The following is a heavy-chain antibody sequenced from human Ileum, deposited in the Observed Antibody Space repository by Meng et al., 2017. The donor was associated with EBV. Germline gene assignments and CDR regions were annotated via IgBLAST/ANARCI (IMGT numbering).Heavy chain of an antibody. Sequence: QVQLQESGPGLVTPSGTLSLSCAVSGYSISSTNWWGWIRQPPGKGLEWIGYIYYSGSTSYNPSLKSRVTMSVDTSKNQFSLNLNSVTAVDTAVYYCARNVPGTSAYYDWGQGTLVTVSS. V-gene: IGHV4-28*01. CDR2: IYYSGST. D-gene: IGHD3-22*01. CDR3: ARNVPGTSAYYD. CDR1: GYSISSTNW. J-gene: IGHJ4*02.